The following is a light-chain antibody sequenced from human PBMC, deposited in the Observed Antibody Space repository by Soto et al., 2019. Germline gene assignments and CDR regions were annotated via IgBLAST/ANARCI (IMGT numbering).Light chain of an antibody. V-gene: IGLV2-14*01. CDR3: SSYTSASTPLV. CDR1: GSDVGGYNY. J-gene: IGLJ2*01. CDR2: DVS. Sequence: QSALTQPASVSGSPGQSITISCTGTGSDVGGYNYVSWYQQHPGKAPKVMIYDVSNRPSGVSNRFAGYKSGNTASLTISGLQAEDEDDYYCSSYTSASTPLVFGGGTKLTVL.